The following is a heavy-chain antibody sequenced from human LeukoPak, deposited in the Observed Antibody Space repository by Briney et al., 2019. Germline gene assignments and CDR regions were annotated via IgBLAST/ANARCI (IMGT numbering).Heavy chain of an antibody. J-gene: IGHJ4*02. CDR1: GFTFSSYS. D-gene: IGHD1-7*01. CDR3: ARRKLPSPDY. Sequence: GGSLRLSCAASGFTFSSYSMNWVRQAPGKGLDWVSYISSGSSYIYYADSVKGRFTISRDNAENSPHLQMNSLRAEDTAVYYCARRKLPSPDYWGQGTLVTVSS. V-gene: IGHV3-21*01. CDR2: ISSGSSYI.